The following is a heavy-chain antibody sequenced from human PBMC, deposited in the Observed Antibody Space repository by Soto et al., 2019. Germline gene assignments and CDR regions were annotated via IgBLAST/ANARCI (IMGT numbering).Heavy chain of an antibody. Sequence: SETLSLTCAVSGGSISSSNWWSWVRQPPGKGLEWIGEIYHSGSTNYNPSLKSRVTISVDKSKNQFSLKLSSVTAADTAVYYCARVGSSSWYPTPNYFDYWGQGTLVTVSS. D-gene: IGHD6-13*01. V-gene: IGHV4-4*02. CDR1: GGSISSSNW. CDR3: ARVGSSSWYPTPNYFDY. J-gene: IGHJ4*02. CDR2: IYHSGST.